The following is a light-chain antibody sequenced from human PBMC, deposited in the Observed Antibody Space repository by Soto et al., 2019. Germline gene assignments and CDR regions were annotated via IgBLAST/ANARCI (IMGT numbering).Light chain of an antibody. Sequence: EILMTQSPATLSVPPGERATLSCRASQSVSNYLAWYQQIPGQPPRLLIYGASTRPTGIPARFSGTGSGTEFTLTISSLQSEDCAVDYCQQYNNWPRTFGKGTKVQIK. CDR2: GAS. V-gene: IGKV3-15*01. CDR3: QQYNNWPRT. J-gene: IGKJ1*01. CDR1: QSVSNY.